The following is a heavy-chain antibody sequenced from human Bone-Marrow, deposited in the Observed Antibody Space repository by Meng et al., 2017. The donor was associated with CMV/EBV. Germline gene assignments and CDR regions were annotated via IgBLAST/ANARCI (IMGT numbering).Heavy chain of an antibody. V-gene: IGHV1-18*01. CDR2: ITVYNGKT. J-gene: IGHJ4*02. CDR1: DYTFSNFA. D-gene: IGHD2-2*01. Sequence: ASVQESCKSSDYTFSNFAGSWVRQAPGQGLEWMGWITVYNGKTKSAQKFQGRVTMTADTSTNTVYMELRNLRSNDTAVFYCVRVRVLVPIASSEPPIDSWGQGTLVTVSS. CDR3: VRVRVLVPIASSEPPIDS.